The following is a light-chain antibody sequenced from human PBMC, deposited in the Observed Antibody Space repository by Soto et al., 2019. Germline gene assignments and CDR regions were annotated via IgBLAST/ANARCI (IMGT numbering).Light chain of an antibody. CDR3: SSYTSSTSLV. J-gene: IGLJ3*02. V-gene: IGLV2-14*03. CDR2: GVI. CDR1: SSDIVYSF. Sequence: QSALTQPASVSGSPGQSITISCTGSSSDIVYSFVSWYQQHPGKAPKLIIYGVINRTSGVSNRFSGSKSDNTASLTISGLQAEDEADYYCSSYTSSTSLVFGGVTKLTVL.